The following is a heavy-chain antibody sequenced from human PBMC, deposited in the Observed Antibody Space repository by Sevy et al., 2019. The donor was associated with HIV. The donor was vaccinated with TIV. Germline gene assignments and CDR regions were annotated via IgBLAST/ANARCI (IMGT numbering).Heavy chain of an antibody. J-gene: IGHJ4*02. V-gene: IGHV3-7*01. Sequence: GGSLRLSCASSGITFSESLMSWVRQAPGKGLEWVANTKQDGSQKYYVDSVKGRFSISRDNAKNSLYLQMNSLRGDDTALYYCARVFSGSAPGFDYWGQGTLVTVSS. CDR1: GITFSESL. CDR3: ARVFSGSAPGFDY. CDR2: TKQDGSQK. D-gene: IGHD6-19*01.